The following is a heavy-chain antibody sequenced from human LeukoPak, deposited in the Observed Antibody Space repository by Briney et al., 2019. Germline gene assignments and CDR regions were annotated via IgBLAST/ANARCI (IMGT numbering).Heavy chain of an antibody. V-gene: IGHV3-23*01. D-gene: IGHD3-16*02. CDR1: GFTFTSSA. J-gene: IGHJ3*02. Sequence: GGSLRLSCAAPGFTFTSSAMSWVRQAPGKGLEWVSAISGSGGSTYYADSVKGRFTISRDNSRNTLYLQMNSLRAEDTAVYYCARDGHYVWGSYRKEDAFDIWGQGTMVTVSS. CDR2: ISGSGGST. CDR3: ARDGHYVWGSYRKEDAFDI.